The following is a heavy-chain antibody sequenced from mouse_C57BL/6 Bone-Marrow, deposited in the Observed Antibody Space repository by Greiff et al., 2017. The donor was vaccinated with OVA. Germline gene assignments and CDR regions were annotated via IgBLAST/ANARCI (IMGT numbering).Heavy chain of an antibody. Sequence: EVQLQQSGAELVRPGASVKLSCTASGFNITDDYMHWVKQRPEQGLEWIGWIDPENGDTEYASKFQGKATITADTSSNTAYLQLGSLTSEDTAVYYSTIRYDYDAWFAYWGQGTLVTVSA. CDR3: TIRYDYDAWFAY. J-gene: IGHJ3*01. V-gene: IGHV14-4*01. D-gene: IGHD2-4*01. CDR1: GFNITDDY. CDR2: IDPENGDT.